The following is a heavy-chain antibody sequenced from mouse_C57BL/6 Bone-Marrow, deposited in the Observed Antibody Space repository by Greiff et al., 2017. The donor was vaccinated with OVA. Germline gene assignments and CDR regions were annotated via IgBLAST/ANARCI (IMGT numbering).Heavy chain of an antibody. CDR1: GYTFTSYG. D-gene: IGHD1-1*01. CDR3: ARMGYYGSSYGWYFDV. J-gene: IGHJ1*03. V-gene: IGHV1-81*01. Sequence: QVQLQQSGAELARPGASVKLSCTASGYTFTSYGISWVKQRTGQGLEWIGEIYPRSGNTYYNEKFKGKATLTADKSSSTAYMELRSLTSEDSAVYFCARMGYYGSSYGWYFDVWGTGTTVTVSS. CDR2: IYPRSGNT.